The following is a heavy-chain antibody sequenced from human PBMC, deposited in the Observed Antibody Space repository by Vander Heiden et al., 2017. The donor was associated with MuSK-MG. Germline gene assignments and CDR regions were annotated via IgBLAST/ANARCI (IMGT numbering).Heavy chain of an antibody. J-gene: IGHJ4*02. CDR1: GVTFSRYA. CDR3: ARDTMGYCTGGVCYIFDY. Sequence: QVQLVESVGGVVQPGRSLRLSCAASGVTFSRYAMHWVRQAPGKGLEWVAVISDDGSNKYYADSVKGRFTISRDNSKNTLYLQMNSLRAEDTAVYYCARDTMGYCTGGVCYIFDYWGQGTLVTVSS. D-gene: IGHD2-8*02. CDR2: ISDDGSNK. V-gene: IGHV3-30-3*01.